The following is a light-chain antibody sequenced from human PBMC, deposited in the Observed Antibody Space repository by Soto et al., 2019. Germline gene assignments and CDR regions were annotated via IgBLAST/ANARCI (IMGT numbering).Light chain of an antibody. CDR2: AAS. Sequence: DIQMTQSPSSLSASVGDRVTITCRASQSISSYLNWYQQKPGKAPKLLIYAASSLQSGVPSRFSGSGSGTDFTLTIISLQPEDFATYYCHQSYSTLPLTFGGGTKVEIK. CDR1: QSISSY. CDR3: HQSYSTLPLT. J-gene: IGKJ4*01. V-gene: IGKV1-39*01.